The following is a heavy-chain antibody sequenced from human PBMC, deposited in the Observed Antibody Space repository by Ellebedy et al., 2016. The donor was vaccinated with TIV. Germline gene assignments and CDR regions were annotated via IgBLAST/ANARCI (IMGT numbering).Heavy chain of an antibody. D-gene: IGHD5-24*01. CDR3: AKDQVAGDGRWVFDS. CDR1: RFTFSSYW. J-gene: IGHJ3*01. V-gene: IGHV3-7*01. Sequence: GESLKISCAASRFTFSSYWMSWVRQAPGKGLEWVANIKQDGSEKYYVDSVKGRFTISRDNAKNSLYLQMNRLRAEDTAVYYCAKDQVAGDGRWVFDSWGQGTVVTVSS. CDR2: IKQDGSEK.